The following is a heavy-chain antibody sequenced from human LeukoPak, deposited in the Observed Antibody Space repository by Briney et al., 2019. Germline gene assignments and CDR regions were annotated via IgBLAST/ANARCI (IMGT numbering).Heavy chain of an antibody. J-gene: IGHJ3*02. V-gene: IGHV4-4*02. CDR2: IYHSGST. Sequence: SGTLSLTCAVSGGSISSSNWWSWVRQPPRKGLEWIGEIYHSGSTNYNPSLKSRVTISVDKSKNQFSLKLSSVTAADTAVYYCARDPKDIVVVGAFDIWGQGTMVTVSS. CDR3: ARDPKDIVVVGAFDI. D-gene: IGHD2-2*01. CDR1: GGSISSSNW.